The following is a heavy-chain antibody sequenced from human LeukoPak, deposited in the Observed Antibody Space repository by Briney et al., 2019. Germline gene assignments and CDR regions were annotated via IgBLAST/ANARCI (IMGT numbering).Heavy chain of an antibody. D-gene: IGHD1-26*01. CDR3: AGSPSGDSYYFDY. CDR2: MNPNSGNT. J-gene: IGHJ4*02. CDR1: GYTFASYD. Sequence: ASVKVSCKASGYTFASYDIDWVRQATGQGLEWMGWMNPNSGNTGYAQKFQGRVTMTRNTSISTAYMELSSLRSEDTAVYYCAGSPSGDSYYFDYWGQGTLVTVSS. V-gene: IGHV1-8*01.